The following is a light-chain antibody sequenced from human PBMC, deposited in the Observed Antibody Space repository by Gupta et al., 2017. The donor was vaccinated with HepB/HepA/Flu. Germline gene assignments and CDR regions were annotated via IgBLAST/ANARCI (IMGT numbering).Light chain of an antibody. V-gene: IGKV1-39*01. CDR1: QSISSY. Sequence: DIQMTQSPSSLSASVGDRVTITCRASQSISSYLNWYQQKPGKAPKLLIYAASSLKSGVPSRFSGSGSETDFTLTISSLQPEDFATYYCQQSYSTLRTFGQGTKVEIK. CDR2: AAS. CDR3: QQSYSTLRT. J-gene: IGKJ1*01.